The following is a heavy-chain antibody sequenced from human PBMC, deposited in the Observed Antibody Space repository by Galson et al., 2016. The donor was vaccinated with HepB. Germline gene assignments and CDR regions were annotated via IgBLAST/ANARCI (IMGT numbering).Heavy chain of an antibody. CDR2: IKTNSERGTT. Sequence: SLRLSCAASGFTIGNVWMTWVRQTPGKGLEWVGRIKTNSERGTTDYVAPVKGRFTISRDDSENTLYLQMNSLKTEDTAVYFCTTDLGGYGDYLRKWGQGTLVTVSS. D-gene: IGHD4-17*01. J-gene: IGHJ4*02. CDR3: TTDLGGYGDYLRK. V-gene: IGHV3-15*01. CDR1: GFTIGNVW.